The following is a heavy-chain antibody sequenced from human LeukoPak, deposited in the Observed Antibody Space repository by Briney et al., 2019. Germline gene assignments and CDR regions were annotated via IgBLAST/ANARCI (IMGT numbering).Heavy chain of an antibody. D-gene: IGHD1-26*01. CDR2: INPNSGGT. V-gene: IGHV1-2*02. Sequence: ASVKVSCKASGYTFTGYYMHWVRQAPGQGLEWMGWINPNSGGTNYAQKFQGRVTMTRDTSISTAYMELSRLRSDDTAVYYCAREKWELQRGAFDIWGQGTMVTVSS. CDR1: GYTFTGYY. CDR3: AREKWELQRGAFDI. J-gene: IGHJ3*02.